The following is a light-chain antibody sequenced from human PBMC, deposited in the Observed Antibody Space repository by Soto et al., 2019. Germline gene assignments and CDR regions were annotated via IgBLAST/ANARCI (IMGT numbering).Light chain of an antibody. V-gene: IGLV2-14*02. CDR3: SSYTSSSTLYV. J-gene: IGLJ1*01. CDR2: EVS. CDR1: SSDVGSYDL. Sequence: QSVLTQPASVSGSPGQSITISCTGTSSDVGSYDLVSWYQQRPGKAPKLMIYEVSNRPSGVSNRFSGSKSGNTASLTISGLQAEDEADYYCSSYTSSSTLYVFGTGTKVTVL.